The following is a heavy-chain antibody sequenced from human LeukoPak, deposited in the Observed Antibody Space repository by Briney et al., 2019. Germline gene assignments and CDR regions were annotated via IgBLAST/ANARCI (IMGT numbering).Heavy chain of an antibody. J-gene: IGHJ4*02. CDR2: ISSSSSYI. V-gene: IGHV3-21*04. Sequence: PGGSLRLSCAASGFTFSSYSMNWVRQAPGKGLEWVSSISSSSSYIYYADSVKGRFTISRDNAKNTLYLQMNSLRAEDTAVYYCAKDLGYFDWLPENWGQGTLVTVSS. CDR3: AKDLGYFDWLPEN. D-gene: IGHD3-9*01. CDR1: GFTFSSYS.